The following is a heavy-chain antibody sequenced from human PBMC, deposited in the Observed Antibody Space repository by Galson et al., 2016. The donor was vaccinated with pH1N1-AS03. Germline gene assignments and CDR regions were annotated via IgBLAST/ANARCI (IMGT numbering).Heavy chain of an antibody. Sequence: SVTVSCKASGGTFIPSSISCAQPAPGQGLEWMGASIPVFGITNYAQKFQGKVTISADASANTAFVEVSRLKVDDTAMYYCGTVYARDSLRIFDTWGQGTLVTVS. J-gene: IGHJ3*02. D-gene: IGHD2/OR15-2a*01. CDR3: GTVYARDSLRIFDT. V-gene: IGHV1-69*13. CDR2: SIPVFGIT. CDR1: GGTFIPSS.